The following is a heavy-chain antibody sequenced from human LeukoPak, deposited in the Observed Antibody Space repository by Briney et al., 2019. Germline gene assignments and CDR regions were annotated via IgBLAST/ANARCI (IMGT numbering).Heavy chain of an antibody. V-gene: IGHV3-23*01. Sequence: PGGSLRLSCAASGFTFSSYAMSWVRQAPGKGLEWVSAISDSGGSTYYADSVKGRFTISRDNSRNTLYLQMNSLRAEDTAVYYCATSILILRLIFGYWGQGTLVTVSS. CDR3: ATSILILRLIFGY. CDR2: ISDSGGST. J-gene: IGHJ4*02. D-gene: IGHD4-17*01. CDR1: GFTFSSYA.